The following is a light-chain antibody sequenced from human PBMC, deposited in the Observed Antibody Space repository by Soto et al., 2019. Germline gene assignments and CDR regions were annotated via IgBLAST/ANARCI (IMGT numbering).Light chain of an antibody. CDR2: DAS. Sequence: DIQMTQSPSTLSASVGDGVTITCRASQNISVWLAWYQQRPGKAPKFLIYDASSLETGVPSRFSGNGSGTEFTLTIRSLQPDDFAPYYCQQYDSSSPTFGQGTKLEIK. V-gene: IGKV1-5*01. CDR1: QNISVW. J-gene: IGKJ2*01. CDR3: QQYDSSSPT.